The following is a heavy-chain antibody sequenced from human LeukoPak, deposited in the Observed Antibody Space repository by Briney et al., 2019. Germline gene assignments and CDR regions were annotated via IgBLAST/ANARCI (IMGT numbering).Heavy chain of an antibody. D-gene: IGHD4-23*01. Sequence: PSETLSLTCTVSGDSISTYYWSWLRQPPGKGLEWIAYIDYRGSTTYNPSLRSRVTISVDTSKNQFSLKLSSVTAADTAVYYCARVGGTNYYYYGMDVWGQGTTVTVSS. CDR2: IDYRGST. J-gene: IGHJ6*02. CDR3: ARVGGTNYYYYGMDV. V-gene: IGHV4-59*01. CDR1: GDSISTYY.